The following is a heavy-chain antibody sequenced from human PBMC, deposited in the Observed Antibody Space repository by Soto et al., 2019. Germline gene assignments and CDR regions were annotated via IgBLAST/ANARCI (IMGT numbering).Heavy chain of an antibody. J-gene: IGHJ4*02. CDR2: ISSDGRNK. D-gene: IGHD6-13*01. Sequence: QVLLVASGGGVVQPGRSLRLSCAASGFTFSTYGMHWVRQAPGKGLEWGATISSDGRNKFNADSVKGRFTISRDNSKNTLYLEVNSLRAEDTAVYYCAILCSTTGCGSFDYWGQGTLVSVSS. CDR1: GFTFSTYG. CDR3: AILCSTTGCGSFDY. V-gene: IGHV3-30*03.